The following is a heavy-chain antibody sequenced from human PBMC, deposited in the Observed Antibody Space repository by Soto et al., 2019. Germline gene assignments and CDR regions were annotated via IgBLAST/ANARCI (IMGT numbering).Heavy chain of an antibody. J-gene: IGHJ6*02. CDR3: GCRVEDISYDYYGMDV. CDR2: IHHREST. V-gene: IGHV4-4*02. D-gene: IGHD2-15*01. CDR1: GGSVRSNNW. Sequence: SETLSLTCAVSGGSVRSNNWWFWVRQPPGKGLEWIGEIHHRESTNLNPSLKSRVTISVDRSKNEFSLKVKSVTAADTAVYYCGCRVEDISYDYYGMDVPGQVTMVTVSS.